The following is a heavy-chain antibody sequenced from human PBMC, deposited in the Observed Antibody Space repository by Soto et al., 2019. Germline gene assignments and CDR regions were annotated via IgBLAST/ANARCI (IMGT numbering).Heavy chain of an antibody. CDR2: INPNTGAT. CDR1: GHTLSDNY. Sequence: QVQLVQSGAEVKKPGASVKVSCKASGHTLSDNYIHWVRQAPGQGLEWMGWINPNTGATNYAHKFHGSVTTTWDTSISAAYMELSRLRSDDTAVYYCARDRGSGSSYGMDVWGQGTTVTVSS. V-gene: IGHV1-2*04. J-gene: IGHJ6*02. CDR3: ARDRGSGSSYGMDV. D-gene: IGHD3-10*01.